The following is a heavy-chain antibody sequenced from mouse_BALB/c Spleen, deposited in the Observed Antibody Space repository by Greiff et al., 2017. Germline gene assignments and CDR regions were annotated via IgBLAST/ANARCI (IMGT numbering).Heavy chain of an antibody. CDR3: ARHGYGNPWFAY. D-gene: IGHD2-1*01. J-gene: IGHJ3*01. CDR1: GFTFSSYT. CDR2: ISNGGGST. Sequence: VQLKESGGGLVQPGGSLKLSCAASGFTFSSYTMSWVRQTPEKRLEWVAYISNGGGSTYYPDTVKGRFTISRDNAKNTLYLQMSSLKSEDTAMYYCARHGYGNPWFAYWGQGTLVTVSA. V-gene: IGHV5-12-2*01.